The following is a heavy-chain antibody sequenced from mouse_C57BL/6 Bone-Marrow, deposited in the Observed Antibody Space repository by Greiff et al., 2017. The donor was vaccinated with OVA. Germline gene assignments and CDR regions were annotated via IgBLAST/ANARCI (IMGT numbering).Heavy chain of an antibody. J-gene: IGHJ3*01. Sequence: VQLQQPGAELVMPGASVKLSCKASGYTFTSYWMHWVKQRPGQGLEWIGEIDPSDSYTKYNQKFKGKSTLTVDKSSSTAYMQLSSLTSEDSAVYYCAREGFYYYGSSPFAYWGQGTLVTVSA. CDR3: AREGFYYYGSSPFAY. D-gene: IGHD1-1*01. CDR2: IDPSDSYT. CDR1: GYTFTSYW. V-gene: IGHV1-69*01.